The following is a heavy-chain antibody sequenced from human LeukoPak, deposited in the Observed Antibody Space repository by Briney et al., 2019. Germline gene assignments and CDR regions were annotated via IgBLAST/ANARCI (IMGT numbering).Heavy chain of an antibody. Sequence: GGSLRLSCAASGFTFSNAWVSWVRQAPGKGLEWVGRIQSKTDGGTTDYAAPVKGRFTISRDDSKNTLYLQMNSLKTEDTAVYYCTTDHTVAGGPYFDYWGQGTLVTVSS. J-gene: IGHJ4*02. CDR3: TTDHTVAGGPYFDY. V-gene: IGHV3-15*01. CDR1: GFTFSNAW. D-gene: IGHD6-19*01. CDR2: IQSKTDGGTT.